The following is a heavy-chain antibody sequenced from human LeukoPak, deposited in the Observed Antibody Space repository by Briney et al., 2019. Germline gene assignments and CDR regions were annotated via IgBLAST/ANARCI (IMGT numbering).Heavy chain of an antibody. CDR2: ISYDGSNK. CDR1: GFTFSSYA. CDR3: AKDGDRILLYYFDY. Sequence: GGSLRLSCAASGFTFSSYAMHWVRQAPGKGLEWVAVISYDGSNKYYADSVKGRFTISRDNSKNTLYLQMNSLRAEDTAVYYCAKDGDRILLYYFDYWGQGTLVTVSS. V-gene: IGHV3-30-3*01. J-gene: IGHJ4*02. D-gene: IGHD2-15*01.